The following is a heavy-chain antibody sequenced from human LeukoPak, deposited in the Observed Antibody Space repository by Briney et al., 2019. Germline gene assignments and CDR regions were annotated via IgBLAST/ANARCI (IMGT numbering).Heavy chain of an antibody. CDR1: GFTFSSYG. CDR3: ARDTYSSRTGSVDY. V-gene: IGHV3-33*01. J-gene: IGHJ4*02. CDR2: IWNDGRNK. Sequence: GGSLRLSCAASGFTFSSYGMNWVRQAPGKGLEWVAVIWNDGRNKHYADSVKGRFAISRDNAENTLFLQMNSLSAEDTDVYYYARDTYSSRTGSVDYWGQGTLVTVSS. D-gene: IGHD6-13*01.